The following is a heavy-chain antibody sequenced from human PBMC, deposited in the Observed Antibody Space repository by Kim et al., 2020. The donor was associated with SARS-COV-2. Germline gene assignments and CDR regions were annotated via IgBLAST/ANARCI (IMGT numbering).Heavy chain of an antibody. CDR3: AKPGDYGDEGRFDP. CDR1: GGTFSSYA. Sequence: SVKVSCKASGGTFSSYAISWVRQAPGQGLEWMGGIIPIFGTANYAQKFQGRVTITADESTSTAYMELSSLRSEDTAVYYCAKPGDYGDEGRFDPWGQGTLVTVSS. CDR2: IIPIFGTA. V-gene: IGHV1-69*13. D-gene: IGHD4-17*01. J-gene: IGHJ5*02.